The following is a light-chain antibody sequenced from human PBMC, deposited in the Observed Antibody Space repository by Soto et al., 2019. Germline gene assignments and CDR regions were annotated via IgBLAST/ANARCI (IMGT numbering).Light chain of an antibody. CDR2: SVS. CDR1: SSDVGGYNH. V-gene: IGLV2-14*03. Sequence: QSALTQPASVSGSPGQSITISCTGTSSDVGGYNHVSWYQLHPGKAPKLMIFSVSNRPSGVSNRFSASKSGNTASLTISGLQAEDEADYYCSSYTSSSTVVFGGGTKVTVL. J-gene: IGLJ2*01. CDR3: SSYTSSSTVV.